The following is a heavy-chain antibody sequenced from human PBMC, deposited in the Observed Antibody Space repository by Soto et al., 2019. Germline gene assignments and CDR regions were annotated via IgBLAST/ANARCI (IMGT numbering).Heavy chain of an antibody. CDR2: INHSGST. D-gene: IGHD6-13*01. CDR3: ARGSSSWSGDFQH. V-gene: IGHV4-34*01. Sequence: SETLSLTCAVYGGSFSGYYWSWIRQPPGKGLEWIGEINHSGSTNYNPSLKSRVTISVDTSKNQFSLKLSSVTAADTAVYYCARGSSSWSGDFQHWGQGTLVTVSS. CDR1: GGSFSGYY. J-gene: IGHJ1*01.